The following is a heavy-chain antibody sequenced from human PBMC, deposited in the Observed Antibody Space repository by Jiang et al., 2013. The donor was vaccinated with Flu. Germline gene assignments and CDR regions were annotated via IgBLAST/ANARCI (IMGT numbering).Heavy chain of an antibody. V-gene: IGHV4-61*09. CDR2: VYSSGST. J-gene: IGHJ4*02. CDR3: AASIAVQS. Sequence: SQTLSLTCTVSGGSISSSSYYWSWIRQPAGKGLEWVGHVYSSGSTYYNPSLESRVTISVDTSKNQFSLKLNSVTAADTAVYYCAASIAVQSWGQGTLATVSS. D-gene: IGHD6-19*01. CDR1: GGSISSSSYY.